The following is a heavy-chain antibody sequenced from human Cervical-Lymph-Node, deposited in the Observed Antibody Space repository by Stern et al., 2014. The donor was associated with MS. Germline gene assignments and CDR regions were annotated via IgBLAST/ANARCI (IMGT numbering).Heavy chain of an antibody. CDR1: GYTFTGYY. CDR3: ARDNRIAVAGTYYYYGMDV. D-gene: IGHD6-19*01. Sequence: QVQPVESGAEVKKPGASVKVSCKASGYTFTGYYMHWGRQAPGQGLEWMGWINPNSGGTNYAQKFQGWVTMTRDTSISTAYMELSRLRSDDTAVYYCARDNRIAVAGTYYYYGMDVWGQGTTVTVSS. V-gene: IGHV1-2*04. J-gene: IGHJ6*02. CDR2: INPNSGGT.